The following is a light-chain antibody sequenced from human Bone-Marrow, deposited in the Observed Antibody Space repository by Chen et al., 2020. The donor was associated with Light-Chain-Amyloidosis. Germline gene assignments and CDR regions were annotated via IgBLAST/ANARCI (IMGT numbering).Light chain of an antibody. V-gene: IGKV3-20*01. J-gene: IGKJ1*01. Sequence: EIVLTQSPDTLSLSPGERATLSCRASQSVRSNYLAWYKQKPGQAPRLLMYGASSRATGIPDRFSGSGSATDFTLTISRLEPEDFVLYYCQQYGSSPWTFGQGTKVEIK. CDR1: QSVRSNY. CDR3: QQYGSSPWT. CDR2: GAS.